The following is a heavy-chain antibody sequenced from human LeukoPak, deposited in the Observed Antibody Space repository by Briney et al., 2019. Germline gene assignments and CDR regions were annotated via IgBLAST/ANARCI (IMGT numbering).Heavy chain of an antibody. CDR1: GFTFSNYA. Sequence: GGSLRPSCAASGFTFSNYAMHWARQAPGKGLEWVAFIRYDGINKYYADSVKGRFTISRDNSKNTLYLQMNSLRAEDTAVYYCAKTGSGYDYSFDYWGQGTLVTVSS. CDR2: IRYDGINK. CDR3: AKTGSGYDYSFDY. D-gene: IGHD5-12*01. J-gene: IGHJ4*02. V-gene: IGHV3-30*02.